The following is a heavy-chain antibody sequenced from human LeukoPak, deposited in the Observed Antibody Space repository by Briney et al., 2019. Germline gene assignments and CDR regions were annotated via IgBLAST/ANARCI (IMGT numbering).Heavy chain of an antibody. J-gene: IGHJ5*02. V-gene: IGHV4-28*03. CDR2: IYTSGST. CDR3: ARVAVARYCSGGSCYSEGERNWFDP. D-gene: IGHD2-15*01. CDR1: GYSISSSNW. Sequence: SDTLSLTCAVSGYSISSSNWWGWIRQPPGKGLEWIERIYTSGSTNYNPSLKSRVTMSVDTSKNQFSLKLSSVTAADTAVYYCARVAVARYCSGGSCYSEGERNWFDPWGQGTLVTVSS.